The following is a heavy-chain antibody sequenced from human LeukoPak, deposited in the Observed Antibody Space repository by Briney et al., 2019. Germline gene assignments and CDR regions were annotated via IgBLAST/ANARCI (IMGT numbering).Heavy chain of an antibody. V-gene: IGHV3-64*01. D-gene: IGHD3-10*01. CDR2: ISSNGGST. CDR1: GFTFSSYA. Sequence: GGSLRLSCAASGFTFSSYAMHWVRQAPGKGLEYVSAISSNGGSTYYANSVKGRFTISRDNSKNTLYLQMGSLRAEDMAVYYCARAKGLLWFGELFSTLDYWGQGTLVTVSS. CDR3: ARAKGLLWFGELFSTLDY. J-gene: IGHJ4*02.